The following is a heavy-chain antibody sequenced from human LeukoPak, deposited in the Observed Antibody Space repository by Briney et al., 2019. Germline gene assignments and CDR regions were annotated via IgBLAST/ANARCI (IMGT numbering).Heavy chain of an antibody. D-gene: IGHD3-10*01. CDR2: IYYSGST. J-gene: IGHJ4*02. Sequence: SETLSLTCTVSGGSISSYYWSWIRQPPGKGLEWIGYIYYSGSTNYNPSLKSRVTISVATSKNQFSLKLSPVTAADTAVYYCARLLWFGELLYEGYYFDYWGQGTLVTVSS. CDR1: GGSISSYY. CDR3: ARLLWFGELLYEGYYFDY. V-gene: IGHV4-59*01.